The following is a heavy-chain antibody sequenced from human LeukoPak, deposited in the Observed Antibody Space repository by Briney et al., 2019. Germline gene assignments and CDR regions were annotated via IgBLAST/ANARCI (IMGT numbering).Heavy chain of an antibody. CDR3: AGGQGWHFDL. CDR2: IKHDGTEE. V-gene: IGHV3-7*01. D-gene: IGHD2-15*01. CDR1: GITFSSLW. Sequence: SGGSLRLSCAASGITFSSLWMSWFRQAPGKGLEWVADIKHDGTEEHYVASVKGRFTISGDNAKLYLQMNSLRAEDTAMYYCAGGQGWHFDLWGRGTLITVSS. J-gene: IGHJ2*01.